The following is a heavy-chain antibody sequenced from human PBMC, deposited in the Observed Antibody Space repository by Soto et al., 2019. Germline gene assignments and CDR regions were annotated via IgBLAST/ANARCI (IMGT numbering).Heavy chain of an antibody. J-gene: IGHJ4*02. Sequence: SETLSLTCTVSGGAIDSTDYSLSWVRQPPGKGLEWIGYVSHRGTAYSIPSLNGRLTLSMDSSQTQFSLKLRSVTAADSAVYFCARIDWSRSSLDHWGRGILVTVSS. CDR3: ARIDWSRSSLDH. V-gene: IGHV4-30-2*01. CDR2: VSHRGTA. CDR1: GGAIDSTDYS. D-gene: IGHD2-21*01.